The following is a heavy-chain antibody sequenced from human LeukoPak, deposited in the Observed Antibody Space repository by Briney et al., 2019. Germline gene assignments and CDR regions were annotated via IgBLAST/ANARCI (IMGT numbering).Heavy chain of an antibody. CDR1: GFTFSSYA. J-gene: IGHJ4*02. CDR2: ISYDGSNE. Sequence: PGGSLRLSCAASGFTFSSYAMHWVRQAPGKGLEWVAVISYDGSNEYYADSVKGRFTISRDNAKTSLYLQMNSLRAEDTAVYYWARDLSGVAGYAYGRGIDYWGQGTLVTVSS. D-gene: IGHD5-18*01. V-gene: IGHV3-30*04. CDR3: ARDLSGVAGYAYGRGIDY.